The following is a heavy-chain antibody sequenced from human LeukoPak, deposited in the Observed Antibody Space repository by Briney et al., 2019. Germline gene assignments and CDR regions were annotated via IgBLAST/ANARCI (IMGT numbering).Heavy chain of an antibody. CDR3: ARTNPSNWFDP. J-gene: IGHJ5*02. CDR2: IYYSGST. CDR1: GGSISSGGYY. V-gene: IGHV4-31*03. Sequence: PSETLSLTCTVSGGSISSGGYYWSWIRQHPGKGLEWIGYIYYSGSTYYNPSLKRRVTISVDTSKNQSSLKLSSVTAADTAVYYCARTNPSNWFDPWGQGILVTVSS.